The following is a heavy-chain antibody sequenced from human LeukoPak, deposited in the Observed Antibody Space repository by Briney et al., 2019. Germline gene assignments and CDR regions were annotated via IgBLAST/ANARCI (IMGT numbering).Heavy chain of an antibody. J-gene: IGHJ4*02. CDR1: GGSFSGYY. V-gene: IGHV4-34*01. CDR2: INHSGST. D-gene: IGHD5-18*01. CDR3: ARNTWIQLWLSGVFDY. Sequence: SETLSLTCAVYGGSFSGYYWSWIRQPPGKGLEWIGEINHSGSTNYNPSLKSRVTISVDTSKNQFSLKLSSVTAADTAVYYCARNTWIQLWLSGVFDYWGQGTLVTVSS.